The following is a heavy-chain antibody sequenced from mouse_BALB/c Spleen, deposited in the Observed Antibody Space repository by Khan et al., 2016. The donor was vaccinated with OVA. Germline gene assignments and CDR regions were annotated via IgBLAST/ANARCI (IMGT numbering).Heavy chain of an antibody. D-gene: IGHD2-4*01. V-gene: IGHV1-5*01. CDR3: TRSYDSYYFDY. CDR1: GYSFTSYW. CDR2: IYPGISDT. Sequence: EVQLVESGTVLARPGASVKMSCKASGYSFTSYWMHWVKQRPGQGLEWIGTIYPGISDTRYNQKFKVKAKLTAVTSANTAYLEFSSLTNEDSAVYFCTRSYDSYYFDYWGQGATLTVSS. J-gene: IGHJ2*01.